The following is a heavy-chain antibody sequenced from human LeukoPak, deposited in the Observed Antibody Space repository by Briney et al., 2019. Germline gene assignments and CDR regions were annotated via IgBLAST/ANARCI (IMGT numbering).Heavy chain of an antibody. Sequence: QPGGSLRLSCAASGFTFSNYWMTWVRQAPGKGLEWVAHINQDGSQEYYMDSVKARFTISRDNAKNSLSLQMNSLRAEDTAVYYCVRDGGVSGYDLLDYWGQGTLVTVSS. CDR2: INQDGSQE. J-gene: IGHJ4*02. V-gene: IGHV3-7*01. CDR3: VRDGGVSGYDLLDY. CDR1: GFTFSNYW. D-gene: IGHD5-12*01.